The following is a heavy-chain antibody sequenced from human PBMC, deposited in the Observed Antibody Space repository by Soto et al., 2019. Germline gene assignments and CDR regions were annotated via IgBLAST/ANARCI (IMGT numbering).Heavy chain of an antibody. CDR3: AKGDSGYVAN. Sequence: PGGSLRLSCVASGFTFRSHGMHWVRQAPGKGLEWVAVISFDGSKEYYVDSVKGRFTISRDNSKNTVYMQMNSLRPDDTAVYYCAKGDSGYVANWGQGTLVTVSS. D-gene: IGHD5-12*01. J-gene: IGHJ4*02. CDR1: GFTFRSHG. V-gene: IGHV3-30*18. CDR2: ISFDGSKE.